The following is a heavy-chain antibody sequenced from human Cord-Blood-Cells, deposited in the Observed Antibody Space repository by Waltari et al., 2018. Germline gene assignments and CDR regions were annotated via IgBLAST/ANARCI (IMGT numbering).Heavy chain of an antibody. J-gene: IGHJ2*01. CDR3: AKDMGYGGNSHWYFDL. CDR1: GFTFDDYA. D-gene: IGHD2-21*02. CDR2: ISWNSGSI. Sequence: EVQLVESGGGLVQPGRSLRLSCAASGFTFDDYAMLWVRQAPGKGLEWVSGISWNSGSIGYADSVKGRFTISRDNAKNSLYLQMNSLRAEDTALYYCAKDMGYGGNSHWYFDLWGRGTLVTVSS. V-gene: IGHV3-9*01.